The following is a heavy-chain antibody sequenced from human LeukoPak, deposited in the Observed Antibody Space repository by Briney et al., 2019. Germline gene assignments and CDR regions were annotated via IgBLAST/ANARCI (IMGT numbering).Heavy chain of an antibody. CDR1: GDSINNYY. CDR2: IYYIGTT. D-gene: IGHD1-26*01. V-gene: IGHV4-59*01. CDR3: ARVRGSSGSYEYYHYMDV. J-gene: IGHJ6*03. Sequence: PSETLSLTCTVSGDSINNYYWSWIRQPPGKGLEWIGSIYYIGTTKFNPSLESRVTISLDTSKNQFSLSLSSVTAADTAVYYCARVRGSSGSYEYYHYMDVWGKGTTVTISS.